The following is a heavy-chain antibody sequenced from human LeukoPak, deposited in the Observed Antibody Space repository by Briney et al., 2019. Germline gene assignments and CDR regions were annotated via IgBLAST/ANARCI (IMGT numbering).Heavy chain of an antibody. J-gene: IGHJ4*02. D-gene: IGHD6-13*01. V-gene: IGHV1-2*02. CDR3: TREDTSSWDYVLH. Sequence: ASVKVSCKASGYTFSDYYIHWVRQAPGQGLEWMGWINPNSGGTEIAQNFKGRVTMTRDTSISTAYVELNSLRSDDTAVFYCTREDTSSWDYVLHWGQGTLVTVSS. CDR2: INPNSGGT. CDR1: GYTFSDYY.